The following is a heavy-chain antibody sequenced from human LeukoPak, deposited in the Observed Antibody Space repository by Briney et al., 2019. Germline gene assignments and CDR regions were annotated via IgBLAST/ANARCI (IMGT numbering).Heavy chain of an antibody. V-gene: IGHV3-21*04. J-gene: IGHJ3*02. CDR1: GFTFSSYS. D-gene: IGHD3-10*01. CDR3: ARCSGGPLDAFDI. CDR2: ISSSSSYI. Sequence: PGGSLRLSCAASGFTFSSYSMNWGRQAPGKGLEWVSSISSSSSYIYYADSVKGRFTISRDNSKNTLYLQMNSLRAEDTAVYYCARCSGGPLDAFDIWGQGTMVTVSS.